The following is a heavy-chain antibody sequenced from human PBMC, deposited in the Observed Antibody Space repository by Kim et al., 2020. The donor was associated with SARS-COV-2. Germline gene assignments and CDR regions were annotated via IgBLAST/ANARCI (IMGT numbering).Heavy chain of an antibody. D-gene: IGHD2-15*01. CDR2: ISPYNGKT. CDR3: ARGGTVCSGGTCPLVNWFDA. V-gene: IGHV1-18*01. CDR1: GYTFTTYG. J-gene: IGHJ5*02. Sequence: ASVKVSCKASGYTFTTYGISWVRQAPGQGLEWMGWISPYNGKTNYAQRLQGRVTMTTDTSTRTVYMELRSLRSDDTAMYYCARGGTVCSGGTCPLVNWFDAWGQGTPVTVSS.